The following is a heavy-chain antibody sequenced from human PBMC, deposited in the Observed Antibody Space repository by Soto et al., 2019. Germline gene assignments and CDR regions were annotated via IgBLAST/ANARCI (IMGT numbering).Heavy chain of an antibody. J-gene: IGHJ5*02. V-gene: IGHV3-9*01. CDR2: ISWNSGSI. CDR1: GFTFDDYA. Sequence: PGGSLRLSCAASGFTFDDYAMHWVRQAPGKGLEWVSGISWNSGSIGYADSVKGRFTISRDNAKNSLYLQMNSLRAEDTALYYCAKESLLTILGVERWFDPWGQGTLVTVSS. D-gene: IGHD3-3*01. CDR3: AKESLLTILGVERWFDP.